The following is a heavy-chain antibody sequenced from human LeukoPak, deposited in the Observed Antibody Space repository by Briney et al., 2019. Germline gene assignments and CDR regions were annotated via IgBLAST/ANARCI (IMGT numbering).Heavy chain of an antibody. Sequence: PGGSLRLSCAASGFTVSSNYMSWVRQAPGKGLEWVSVIHSGGSTYYADSVKGRFTISRDNSKNTLYLQMNSLRAEDTAVHYCAREVGYYFDYWGQGTLVTVSS. V-gene: IGHV3-53*01. CDR3: AREVGYYFDY. CDR1: GFTVSSNY. J-gene: IGHJ4*02. CDR2: IHSGGST.